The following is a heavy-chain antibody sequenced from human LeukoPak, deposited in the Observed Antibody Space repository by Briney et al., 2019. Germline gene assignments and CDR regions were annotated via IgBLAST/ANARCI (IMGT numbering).Heavy chain of an antibody. CDR2: INHSGST. V-gene: IGHV4-34*01. D-gene: IGHD3-3*01. J-gene: IGHJ4*02. CDR1: GGSLSGYY. Sequence: PSETLSLTCAVYGGSLSGYYWSWIRQPPGKGLEWIGEINHSGSTNYNPSLKSRVTISVDTSKNQFSLKLSSVTAADTAVYYCARSFSYYDFWSGYYTGIHFDYWGQGTLVTVSS. CDR3: ARSFSYYDFWSGYYTGIHFDY.